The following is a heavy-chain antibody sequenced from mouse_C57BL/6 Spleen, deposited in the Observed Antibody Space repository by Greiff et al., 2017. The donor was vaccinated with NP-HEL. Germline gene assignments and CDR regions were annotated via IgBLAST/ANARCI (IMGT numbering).Heavy chain of an antibody. D-gene: IGHD2-3*01. CDR3: ARPYDGYCRYFDV. Sequence: EVMLVESGGGLVQPGGSLKLSCAASGIAFSSYWMSWVRRAPGKGLEWIGEINPDSSTINYAPSLKDKFIISRDNAKNTLYLQMSKVRSEDTALYYCARPYDGYCRYFDVWGTGTTVTVSS. CDR2: INPDSSTI. V-gene: IGHV4-1*01. J-gene: IGHJ1*03. CDR1: GIAFSSYW.